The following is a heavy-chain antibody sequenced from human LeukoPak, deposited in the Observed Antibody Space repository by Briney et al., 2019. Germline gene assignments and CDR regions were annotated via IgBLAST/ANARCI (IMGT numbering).Heavy chain of an antibody. Sequence: PGGSLRLSCAASGFTFSSSWMYWVRQAPGKGLMWVSRINSDESITTYADSVKGRLTISRDNAKNTLYLQMNSLRAEDTAVYYCARGLVPGFLDYWGQGTPVTVSS. D-gene: IGHD4-11*01. J-gene: IGHJ4*02. CDR3: ARGLVPGFLDY. V-gene: IGHV3-74*01. CDR2: INSDESIT. CDR1: GFTFSSSW.